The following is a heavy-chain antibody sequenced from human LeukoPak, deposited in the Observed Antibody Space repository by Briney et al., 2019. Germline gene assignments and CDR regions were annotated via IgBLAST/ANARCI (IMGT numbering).Heavy chain of an antibody. D-gene: IGHD6-13*01. CDR2: MNPNSGNT. CDR1: GYTFTSYG. J-gene: IGHJ4*02. CDR3: ARRLASAGYLPDY. Sequence: ASVKVSCKASGYTFTSYGISWVRQATGQGLEWMGWMNPNSGNTGYAQKFQGRVTMTRNTSISTAYMELSSLRSEDTAVYYCARRLASAGYLPDYWGPGTLVTVSS. V-gene: IGHV1-8*02.